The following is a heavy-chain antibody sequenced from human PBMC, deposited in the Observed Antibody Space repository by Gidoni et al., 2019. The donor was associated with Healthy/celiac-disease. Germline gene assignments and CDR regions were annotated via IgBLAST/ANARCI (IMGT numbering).Heavy chain of an antibody. Sequence: QLQLQESGPGLVKPSETLSLPCTVSGGSISSSSYYLGWIRQPPGKGLAWIGSIYYSGSPYHKPSLKSRVTISVETSKDQCSLKLSCVTAADTAVYYCARHQPGYCSGGSCYGWNAFDIWGQGTMVTVSS. CDR2: IYYSGSP. CDR3: ARHQPGYCSGGSCYGWNAFDI. D-gene: IGHD2-15*01. V-gene: IGHV4-39*01. CDR1: GGSISSSSYY. J-gene: IGHJ3*02.